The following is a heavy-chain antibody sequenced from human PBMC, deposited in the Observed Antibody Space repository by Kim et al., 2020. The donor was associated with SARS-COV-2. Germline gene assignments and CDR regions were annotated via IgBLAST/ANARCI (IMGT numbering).Heavy chain of an antibody. Sequence: NPSLKSRVTISVDTSKNQFSLKLSSVTAADTAVYYCARGTVTTSYYFDYWGQGTLVTVSS. D-gene: IGHD4-17*01. J-gene: IGHJ4*02. CDR3: ARGTVTTSYYFDY. V-gene: IGHV4-59*09.